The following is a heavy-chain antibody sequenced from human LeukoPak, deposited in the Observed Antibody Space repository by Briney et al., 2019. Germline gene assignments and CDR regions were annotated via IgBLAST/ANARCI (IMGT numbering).Heavy chain of an antibody. CDR3: ASRLAYCGGDCPGGGMDV. J-gene: IGHJ6*02. V-gene: IGHV4-39*01. Sequence: SETLSLTCTVSGGSISSSSYYWGWIRQPPGKGLEWIGSIYYSGSTYYNPSLKSRVTISVDTSKNQFFLKLSSVTAADTAVYYCASRLAYCGGDCPGGGMDVWGQGTTVTVSS. D-gene: IGHD2-21*02. CDR2: IYYSGST. CDR1: GGSISSSSYY.